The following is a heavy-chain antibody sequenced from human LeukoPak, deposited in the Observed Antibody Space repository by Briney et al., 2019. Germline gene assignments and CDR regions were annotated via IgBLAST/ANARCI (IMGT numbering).Heavy chain of an antibody. J-gene: IGHJ6*03. CDR1: GGSFSDYL. D-gene: IGHD3-10*01. Sequence: PSETLSLTCAVYGGSFSDYLWTWVRQAPGKGLEWVSAISGSGGSTYYADSVKGRFTISRDNSKNTLYLQMNSLRAEDTAVYYCAKDPMAYYYYMDVWGKGTTVTVSS. CDR2: ISGSGGST. CDR3: AKDPMAYYYYMDV. V-gene: IGHV3-23*01.